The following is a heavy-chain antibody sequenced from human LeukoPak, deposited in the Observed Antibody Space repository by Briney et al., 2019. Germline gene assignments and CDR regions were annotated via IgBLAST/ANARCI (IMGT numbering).Heavy chain of an antibody. CDR1: GYTFTSYY. CDR2: INPSGGSA. V-gene: IGHV1-46*01. D-gene: IGHD4-17*01. CDR3: ARGTDYGDFDF. J-gene: IGHJ4*02. Sequence: ASVKVSCKASGYTFTSYYMHWVRQAPGQGLEWMGIINPSGGSASYTQNSQGRVTMTRDTSTSTVYMELSSLRSEDAAVYFCARGTDYGDFDFWGQGTLVTVSP.